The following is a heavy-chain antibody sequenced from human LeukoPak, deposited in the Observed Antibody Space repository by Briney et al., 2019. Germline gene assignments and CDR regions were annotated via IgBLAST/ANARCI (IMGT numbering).Heavy chain of an antibody. CDR2: IVPILEAT. CDR3: AREGDVFGPFDS. V-gene: IGHV1-69*04. Sequence: GASVKVSFKASGYTFTSYGISWVRQAPGQGLEWLGRIVPILEATKYSPHLEGRVTITADKSTVTAYMELNSLRSDDTAVYYCAREGDVFGPFDSWGQGTRVTVSS. J-gene: IGHJ4*02. CDR1: GYTFTSYG. D-gene: IGHD3-16*01.